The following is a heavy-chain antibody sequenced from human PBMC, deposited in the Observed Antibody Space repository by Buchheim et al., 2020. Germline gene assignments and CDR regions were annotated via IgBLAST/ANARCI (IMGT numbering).Heavy chain of an antibody. CDR3: ARVSCSSTSCYFAYYFDY. D-gene: IGHD2-2*01. CDR1: GFTFSSYS. J-gene: IGHJ4*02. V-gene: IGHV3-48*02. Sequence: EVQLVESGEGLVQPGGSLRLSCAASGFTFSSYSMNWVRQAPGKGLEWVSYISSSSSTIYYADSVKGRFTISRDNAKNSLYLQMNSLRDEDTAVYYCARVSCSSTSCYFAYYFDYWGQGTL. CDR2: ISSSSSTI.